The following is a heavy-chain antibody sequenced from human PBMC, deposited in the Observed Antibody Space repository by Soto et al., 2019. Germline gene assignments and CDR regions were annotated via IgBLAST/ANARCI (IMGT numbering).Heavy chain of an antibody. D-gene: IGHD6-19*01. CDR2: IWYDGSNK. CDR1: GFTFSSYG. V-gene: IGHV3-33*01. J-gene: IGHJ3*02. CDR3: ARDQGSGWYLGLGLPLIDAFDI. Sequence: QVQLVESGGGVVQPGRSLRLSCAASGFTFSSYGMHWVRQAPGKGLEWVAVIWYDGSNKYYADSVNGRITISRDNSKNTLYLQMNSLRAEDTAVYYCARDQGSGWYLGLGLPLIDAFDIWGQGTMVTVSS.